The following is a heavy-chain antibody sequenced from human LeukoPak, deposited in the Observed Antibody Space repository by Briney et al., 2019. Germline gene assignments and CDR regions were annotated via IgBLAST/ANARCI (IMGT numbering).Heavy chain of an antibody. J-gene: IGHJ4*02. Sequence: PGGSLRLSCAASGFTFTNYNMNWVRQAPGKGLEWVSSISSTSRSYIYYADSVKGRFTISRDNSKNTLYLQMNSLRAEDTAVYYCAKVREDIVVVVAATDPLDYWGQGTLVTVSS. V-gene: IGHV3-21*04. CDR2: ISSTSRSYI. CDR3: AKVREDIVVVVAATDPLDY. D-gene: IGHD2-15*01. CDR1: GFTFTNYN.